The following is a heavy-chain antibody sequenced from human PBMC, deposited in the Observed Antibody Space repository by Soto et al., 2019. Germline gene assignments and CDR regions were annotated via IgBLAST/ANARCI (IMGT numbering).Heavy chain of an antibody. CDR1: GFTFSNYY. D-gene: IGHD2-21*02. CDR3: AREETAWPLAYGLDV. Sequence: PGGSLRLSCEVSGFTFSNYYIHWVRQAPGKGLEWVSSIRSGRDTFYADSVKGRFSISRDDATSSVSLQMNSLRGEDTAVYFCAREETAWPLAYGLDVWGQGTTVTVSS. CDR2: IRSGRDT. V-gene: IGHV3-21*01. J-gene: IGHJ6*02.